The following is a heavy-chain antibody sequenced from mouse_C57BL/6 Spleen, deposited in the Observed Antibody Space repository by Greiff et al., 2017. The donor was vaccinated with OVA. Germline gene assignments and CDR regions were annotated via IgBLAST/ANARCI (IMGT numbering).Heavy chain of an antibody. J-gene: IGHJ2*01. V-gene: IGHV1-31*01. Sequence: EVALQQAGPELVKPGASVKISCKASGYSFTGYYMHWVKQSHGNILDWIGYIYPYNGVSSYNQKFKGKATLTVDESSSTAYMELGRLGSEDSAVYYCARGGWEGPDYFDYWGQGTTLTVSS. CDR3: ARGGWEGPDYFDY. D-gene: IGHD3-3*01. CDR2: IYPYNGVS. CDR1: GYSFTGYY.